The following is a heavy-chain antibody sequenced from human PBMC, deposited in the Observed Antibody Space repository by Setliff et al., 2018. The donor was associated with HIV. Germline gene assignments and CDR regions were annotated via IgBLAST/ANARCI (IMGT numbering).Heavy chain of an antibody. CDR3: AKDRGSDPYDPIDY. D-gene: IGHD3-22*01. CDR2: ISDSGGGT. V-gene: IGHV3-23*01. Sequence: QPGGSLRLSCAASGFAFSTYAMSWVRQAPGKGLEWVSAISDSGGGTYYADSVKGRFTVSRDNSKYTLYLQMNSLRVEDTAVYYCAKDRGSDPYDPIDYWGQGTLVTVSS. J-gene: IGHJ4*02. CDR1: GFAFSTYA.